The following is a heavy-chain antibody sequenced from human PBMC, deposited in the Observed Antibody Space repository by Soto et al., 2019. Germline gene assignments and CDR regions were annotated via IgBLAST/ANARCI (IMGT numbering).Heavy chain of an antibody. D-gene: IGHD1-26*01. CDR3: TRWSAIVGGAEALDV. V-gene: IGHV1-18*01. Sequence: QVLLVQSGAEVKKPGASVRVSCKTSGYTFINYGITWVRQAPGQGLEWIGWLSAYNGDTSSSEKIQDRFTMTTDTSTNTVYMALRSLTSDDTAVYYCTRWSAIVGGAEALDVWGQGTMAIVSS. CDR2: LSAYNGDT. J-gene: IGHJ3*01. CDR1: GYTFINYG.